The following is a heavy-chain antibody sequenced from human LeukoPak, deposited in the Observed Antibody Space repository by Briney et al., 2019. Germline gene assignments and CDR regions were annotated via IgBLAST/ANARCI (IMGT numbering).Heavy chain of an antibody. CDR1: GYSISSGYY. CDR3: ARLIKRGRNYDSSGYYPRFDY. Sequence: PSETLSLTCTVSGYSISSGYYWGWIRQPPGKGLEWIGSIYHSGSTYYNPSLKSRVTISVDTSKNQFSLKLSSVTAADTAVYYCARLIKRGRNYDSSGYYPRFDYWGQGTLVTVSS. CDR2: IYHSGST. V-gene: IGHV4-38-2*02. D-gene: IGHD3-22*01. J-gene: IGHJ4*02.